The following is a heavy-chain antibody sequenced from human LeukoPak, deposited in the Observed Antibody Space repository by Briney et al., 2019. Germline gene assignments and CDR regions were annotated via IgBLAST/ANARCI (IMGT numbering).Heavy chain of an antibody. Sequence: ASVKVSCKASGYTFTNYGTNWVRQAPGQGLEWMGWVSAYNGKTNYAQNLQGRVTMTTDTSTSTAYMEVRSLRSDDTAVYYCARDLVVRDGSGRREQFDYWGQGTLVTISS. V-gene: IGHV1-18*01. CDR3: ARDLVVRDGSGRREQFDY. CDR1: GYTFTNYG. D-gene: IGHD3-10*01. CDR2: VSAYNGKT. J-gene: IGHJ4*02.